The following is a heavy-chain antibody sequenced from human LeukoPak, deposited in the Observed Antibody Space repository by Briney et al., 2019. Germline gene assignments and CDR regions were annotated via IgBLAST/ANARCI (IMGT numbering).Heavy chain of an antibody. V-gene: IGHV3-30*18. CDR3: AKDSDYYDSSGSLDY. CDR1: GFTFSSYG. CDR2: ISYDGSNK. D-gene: IGHD3-22*01. J-gene: IGHJ4*02. Sequence: GGSLRLSCAASGFTFSSYGMHWVRQAPGKGLEWVAVISYDGSNKYYADSVKGRFTISRDNSKNTLYLQMNSLRAEDTAVYYCAKDSDYYDSSGSLDYWGQGTLVTVSS.